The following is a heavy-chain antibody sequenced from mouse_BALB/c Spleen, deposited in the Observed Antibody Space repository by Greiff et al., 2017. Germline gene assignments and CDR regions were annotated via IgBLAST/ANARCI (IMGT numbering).Heavy chain of an antibody. CDR3: ARGTTALDY. CDR1: GYSITSDYA. Sequence: EVKLMESGPGLVKPSQSLSLTCTVTGYSITSDYAWNWIRQFPGNKLEWMGYISYSGSTSYNPSLKSRISITRDTSKNQFFLQLNSVTTEDTATYYCARGTTALDYWGQGTTLTVSS. D-gene: IGHD1-2*01. V-gene: IGHV3-2*02. CDR2: ISYSGST. J-gene: IGHJ2*01.